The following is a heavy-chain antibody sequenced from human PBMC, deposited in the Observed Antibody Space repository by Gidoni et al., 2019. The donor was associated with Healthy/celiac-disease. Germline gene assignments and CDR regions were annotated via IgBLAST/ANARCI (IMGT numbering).Heavy chain of an antibody. D-gene: IGHD6-6*01. CDR1: VRSISSCGYY. CDR3: ARTSEYSSSSFWFDP. V-gene: IGHV4-31*03. CDR2: IYYSGST. Sequence: QVQLQESGPGLVKPSQTLSLTCTFSVRSISSCGYYWSWIRQHPGKGLEWIGYIYYSGSTYYNPSLKSRVTISVDTSKNQFSLKLSSVTAADTAVYYCARTSEYSSSSFWFDPWGQGTLVTVSS. J-gene: IGHJ5*02.